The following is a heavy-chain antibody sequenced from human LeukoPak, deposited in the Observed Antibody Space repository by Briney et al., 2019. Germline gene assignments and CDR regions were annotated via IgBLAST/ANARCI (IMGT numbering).Heavy chain of an antibody. CDR2: ISYDGSNK. V-gene: IGHV3-30-3*01. CDR1: GFAFSSYA. CDR3: ARDLYSSSGGVFDY. J-gene: IGHJ4*02. D-gene: IGHD6-6*01. Sequence: GGSLRLSCAASGFAFSSYAMHWVRQGPGKGLEWVAVISYDGSNKYYADSVKGRFTISRDNSKNTLYLQMNSLRAEDTAVYYCARDLYSSSGGVFDYWGQGTLVTVSS.